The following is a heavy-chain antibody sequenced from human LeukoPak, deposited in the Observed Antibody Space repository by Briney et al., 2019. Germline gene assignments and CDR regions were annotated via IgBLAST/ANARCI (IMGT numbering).Heavy chain of an antibody. J-gene: IGHJ5*02. V-gene: IGHV1-18*01. CDR3: ARGTRRESPWLWFRELMSKWFDP. CDR1: GYTFTSYG. CDR2: ISAYNGNT. D-gene: IGHD3-10*01. Sequence: ASVKVSCKASGYTFTSYGISWVRQAPGQGLEWMGRISAYNGNTNYAQKLQGRVTMTTDTSTSTAYMELSSLRSEDTAVYYCARGTRRESPWLWFRELMSKWFDPWGQGTLVTVSS.